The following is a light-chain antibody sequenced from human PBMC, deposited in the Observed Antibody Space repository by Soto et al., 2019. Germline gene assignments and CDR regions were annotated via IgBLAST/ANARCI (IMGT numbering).Light chain of an antibody. CDR3: QKCTGAPFT. J-gene: IGKJ3*01. CDR1: QGIRNN. V-gene: IGKV1-27*01. CDR2: TAS. Sequence: DFQMTQSPSSLSASVGDRVTITCRASQGIRNNLAWYQQKPGKVPQLLIYTASTLHSGVPSRFSGSGSGTDFTLTISSLQPEDVGTDYCQKCTGAPFTFGPGTTVDIK.